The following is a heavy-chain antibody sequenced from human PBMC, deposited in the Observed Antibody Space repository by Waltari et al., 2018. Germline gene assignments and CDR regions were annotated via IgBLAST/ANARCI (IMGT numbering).Heavy chain of an antibody. CDR2: TRNKANGYTT. V-gene: IGHV3-72*01. CDR1: GFTVSSNE. CDR3: ARVTVWDAFDI. J-gene: IGHJ3*02. Sequence: EVQLVESRGVLVQPGGSLRLSCAASGFTVSSNEMSWVRQAPGKGLEWVGRTRNKANGYTTEYAASVKGRFTISRDDSKNSLYLQMNSLKTEDTAVYYCARVTVWDAFDIWGQGTMVTVSS. D-gene: IGHD4-4*01.